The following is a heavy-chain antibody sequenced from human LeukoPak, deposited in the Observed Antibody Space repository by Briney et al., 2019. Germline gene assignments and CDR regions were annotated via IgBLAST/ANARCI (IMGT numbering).Heavy chain of an antibody. D-gene: IGHD2-15*01. CDR2: ISWNSGSI. Sequence: RSGGSLRLSCAASGFTFDDYAMHWVRQVPGKGLEWVSGISWNSGSIGYADSVKGRFTVSRDNAKNSLYLQMNSLRAEDTALYYCARVVAATKNWFDPWGQGTLVTVSS. CDR3: ARVVAATKNWFDP. CDR1: GFTFDDYA. J-gene: IGHJ5*02. V-gene: IGHV3-9*01.